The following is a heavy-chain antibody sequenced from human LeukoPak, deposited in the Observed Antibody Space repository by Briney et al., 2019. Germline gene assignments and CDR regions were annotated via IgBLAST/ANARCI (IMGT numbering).Heavy chain of an antibody. D-gene: IGHD5-24*01. CDR3: ARRQFFDY. V-gene: IGHV3-48*03. J-gene: IGHJ4*02. Sequence: GGSLRLSCVASGLTFSSYEMNWVRQVPGKGLEWVSYITSSGTTIYYADSVKGRFTISRDNAKNSLYLQMNSLRAEDTAVYYCARRQFFDYWGQGTLVTVSS. CDR2: ITSSGTTI. CDR1: GLTFSSYE.